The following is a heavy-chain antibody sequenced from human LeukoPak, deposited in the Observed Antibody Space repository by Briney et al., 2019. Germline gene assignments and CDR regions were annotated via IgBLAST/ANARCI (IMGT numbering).Heavy chain of an antibody. CDR2: ISYSETT. V-gene: IGHV4-59*01. J-gene: IGHJ4*02. Sequence: SETLSLTCTVSGGSISSFYWSWIRQPPGKGLEYIGYISYSETTSYNPSLKSRVTISVDTSKNQFSLKLTSVTAADTAVYYCARARSGSDFLGYFDSWGQGTLVTVSS. D-gene: IGHD1-26*01. CDR3: ARARSGSDFLGYFDS. CDR1: GGSISSFY.